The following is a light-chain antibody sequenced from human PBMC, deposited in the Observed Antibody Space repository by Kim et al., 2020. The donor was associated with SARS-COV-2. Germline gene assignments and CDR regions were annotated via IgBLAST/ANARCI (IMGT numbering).Light chain of an antibody. CDR3: QSYDSSNPWV. V-gene: IGLV6-57*03. J-gene: IGLJ3*02. Sequence: KTVTISCTRSSGSIDDNYVQWYQQRPGGVPTTVIYEDNQRPSGVPDRFSGSIDSSSNSASLTISGLKTEDEADYYCQSYDSSNPWVFGGGTQLTVL. CDR2: EDN. CDR1: SGSIDDNY.